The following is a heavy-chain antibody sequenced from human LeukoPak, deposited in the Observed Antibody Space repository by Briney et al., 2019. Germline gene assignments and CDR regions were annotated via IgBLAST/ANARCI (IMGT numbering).Heavy chain of an antibody. CDR3: AREYSSSSPPYYYYMDV. D-gene: IGHD6-6*01. Sequence: GRSLRLSCVASGLEFSRYVMHWVRQAPGRGPEWVAVISYDGSNKYYADSVKGRFTISRDNSNNTLYLHMNSLRAEDTAVYYCAREYSSSSPPYYYYMDVWGKGTTVTVSS. V-gene: IGHV3-30-3*01. J-gene: IGHJ6*03. CDR2: ISYDGSNK. CDR1: GLEFSRYV.